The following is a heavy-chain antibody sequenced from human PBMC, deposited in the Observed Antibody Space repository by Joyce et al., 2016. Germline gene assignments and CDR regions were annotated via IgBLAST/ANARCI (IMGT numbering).Heavy chain of an antibody. D-gene: IGHD2-2*01. CDR2: ISGSGGDT. CDR3: SRDREVIVPAASDY. V-gene: IGHV3-23*01. CDR1: RFMFSSYA. Sequence: VQLLESGGGLVQSGGSLRLSCAAPRFMFSSYAMTWVRQAPGKGLEGIAAISGSGGDTFYADSVKGRFTISRDNSKNILYLQMNSLRVEDTAVYYCSRDREVIVPAASDYWGQGTLVAVSS. J-gene: IGHJ4*02.